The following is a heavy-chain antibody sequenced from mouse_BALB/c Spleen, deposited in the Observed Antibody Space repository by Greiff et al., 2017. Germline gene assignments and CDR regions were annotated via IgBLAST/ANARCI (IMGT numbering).Heavy chain of an antibody. J-gene: IGHJ3*01. V-gene: IGHV1S137*01. CDR2: ISTYYGDA. CDR1: GYTFTDYA. D-gene: IGHD1-1*01. CDR3: ARAPYGSSPWFAY. Sequence: VQLQQSGAELVRPGVSVKISCKGSGYTFTDYAMHWVKQSHAKSLEWIGVISTYYGDASYNQKFKGKATMTVDKSSSTAYMELARLTSEDSAIYYCARAPYGSSPWFAYWGQGTLVTVSA.